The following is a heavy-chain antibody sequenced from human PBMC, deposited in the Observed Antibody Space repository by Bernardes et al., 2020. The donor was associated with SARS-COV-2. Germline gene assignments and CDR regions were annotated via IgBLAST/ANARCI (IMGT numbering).Heavy chain of an antibody. Sequence: SETLSLTCAVSGDSVSSSSYYWGWIRQPPGKGLEWIGNIFYDGSTYYSPALQSRSTMSVDTSKMQFSLQLSSVPAADTAVYDCARGASFGFLSGYSFGRGVPFDPWGQGTLVTVSS. CDR2: IFYDGST. CDR1: GDSVSSSSYY. CDR3: ARGASFGFLSGYSFGRGVPFDP. V-gene: IGHV4-39*07. J-gene: IGHJ5*02. D-gene: IGHD3-3*01.